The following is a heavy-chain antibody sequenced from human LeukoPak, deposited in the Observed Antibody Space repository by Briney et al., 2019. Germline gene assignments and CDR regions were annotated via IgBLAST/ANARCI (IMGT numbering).Heavy chain of an antibody. V-gene: IGHV4-38-2*02. J-gene: IGHJ4*02. CDR3: ARDSALAQAVMFDY. Sequence: SETLSLTCTVSRGSISGYSWGWIRQPPGKGLEWTGSIDHSGSTYYNPSLKSRITISVDTSKNQFSLKLSSVTAADTAVYYCARDSALAQAVMFDYWGQGTLVTVSS. D-gene: IGHD6-19*01. CDR1: RGSISGYS. CDR2: IDHSGST.